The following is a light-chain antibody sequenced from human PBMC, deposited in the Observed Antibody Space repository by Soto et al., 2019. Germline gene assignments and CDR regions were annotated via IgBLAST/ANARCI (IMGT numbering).Light chain of an antibody. CDR2: GVS. V-gene: IGKV3-15*01. CDR3: QQFNNWPPVWT. Sequence: ELALTPSPATLSLSPVERATLSCRASQSVNNKLAWYQQKPGQAPRPLIYGVSTRATGIPAGFSGSGSGTEFTLTNSSLQSEDFALYYCQQFNNWPPVWTFGQGTKVDIK. J-gene: IGKJ1*01. CDR1: QSVNNK.